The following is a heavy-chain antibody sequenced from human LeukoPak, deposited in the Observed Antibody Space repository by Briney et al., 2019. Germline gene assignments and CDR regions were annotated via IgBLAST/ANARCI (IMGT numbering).Heavy chain of an antibody. Sequence: PGGSLRLSCAASGFTVSSNYMSWVRQAPGEGLEWVSVIYSGGSTYYADSVKGRFTISRDNSKNTLYLQMNSLRAEDTAVYYCARDSVGYFDWLTYFDYWGQGTLVTVSS. CDR2: IYSGGST. J-gene: IGHJ4*02. V-gene: IGHV3-66*01. CDR3: ARDSVGYFDWLTYFDY. D-gene: IGHD3-9*01. CDR1: GFTVSSNY.